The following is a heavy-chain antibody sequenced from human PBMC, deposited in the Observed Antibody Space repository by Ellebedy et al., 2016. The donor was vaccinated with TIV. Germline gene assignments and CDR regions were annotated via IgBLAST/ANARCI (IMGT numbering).Heavy chain of an antibody. J-gene: IGHJ6*02. D-gene: IGHD2-15*01. CDR2: ISNDGRNK. Sequence: PGGSLRLSCAAYESTLSYYVMHWVRQAPGKGLEWVAGISNDGRNKYYADSVKGRFTISRDNSKNTLYLQMNSLRTEDTAVYYCARTDIYYFYGMDVWGQGTTVTVSS. CDR1: ESTLSYYV. CDR3: ARTDIYYFYGMDV. V-gene: IGHV3-30*16.